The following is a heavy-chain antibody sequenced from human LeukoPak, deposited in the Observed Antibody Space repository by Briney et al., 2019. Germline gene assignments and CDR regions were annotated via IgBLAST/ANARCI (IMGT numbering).Heavy chain of an antibody. Sequence: PSETLPLTCTVSGGSISSYYWGWIRQPAGKGLEWIGRIYTSGSNNYNPSLKSRVTMSVDTSKNQFSLKLSSVTAADTAVYYCARAVYYGILTGPSKKFDYWGQGTLVTVSS. CDR3: ARAVYYGILTGPSKKFDY. CDR1: GGSISSYY. CDR2: IYTSGSN. V-gene: IGHV4-4*07. D-gene: IGHD3-9*01. J-gene: IGHJ4*02.